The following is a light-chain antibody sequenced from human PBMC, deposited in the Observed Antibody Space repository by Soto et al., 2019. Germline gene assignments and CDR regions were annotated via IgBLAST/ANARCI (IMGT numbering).Light chain of an antibody. J-gene: IGLJ1*01. V-gene: IGLV2-11*01. CDR2: DVN. CDR1: TNY. CDR3: CSYAGSYTWV. Sequence: QSVLTQPRSVSGSFGQSVTISCTGATNYVSWYQQHPGKAPKLMIYDVNKRPSGVPDRFSGSKSGNTASLTISGLQAEDEADYYCCSYAGSYTWVFGSGTKVTVL.